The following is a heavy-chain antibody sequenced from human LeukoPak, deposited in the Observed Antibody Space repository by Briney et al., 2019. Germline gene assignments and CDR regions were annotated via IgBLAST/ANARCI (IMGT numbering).Heavy chain of an antibody. V-gene: IGHV4-59*01. CDR3: ARGEWELLSLDY. J-gene: IGHJ4*02. Sequence: SETLSLTCTVSGGSISSYYWSWIRQPPGKGLEWIGYIYYSGSTNYNPSLKSRVTISVDTSKNQFSLKLSSVTAADTAVYYCARGEWELLSLDYWGQGTLVTVSS. D-gene: IGHD1-26*01. CDR1: GGSISSYY. CDR2: IYYSGST.